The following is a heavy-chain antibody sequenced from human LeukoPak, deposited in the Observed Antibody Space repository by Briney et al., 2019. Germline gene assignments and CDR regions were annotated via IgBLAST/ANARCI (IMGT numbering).Heavy chain of an antibody. CDR2: INRDGSST. D-gene: IGHD6-13*01. CDR1: GIIFSNYW. J-gene: IGHJ6*03. V-gene: IGHV3-74*01. CDR3: ARDCCGSSHYYYYYMDV. Sequence: GGSLRLSCAASGIIFSNYWMHWVRQAPGKGLVWVSRINRDGSSTSYADSVKGRFTISRDNAKNTLYLQMNSLRAEDTALYYCARDCCGSSHYYYYYMDVWGKGTTVTVSS.